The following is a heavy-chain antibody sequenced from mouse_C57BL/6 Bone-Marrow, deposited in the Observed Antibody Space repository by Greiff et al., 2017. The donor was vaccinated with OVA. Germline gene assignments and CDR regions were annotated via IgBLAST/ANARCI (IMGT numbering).Heavy chain of an antibody. Sequence: QVQLKESGAELVRPGTSVKVSCKASGYAFTNYLIEWVKQRPGQGLEWIGVINPGSGGTNYNEKFKGKATLTADKSSRTAYMQLSSLTSEDSAVYFCAREGSYYGSSPYYFDYWGQGTTLTVSS. CDR1: GYAFTNYL. D-gene: IGHD1-1*01. CDR3: AREGSYYGSSPYYFDY. CDR2: INPGSGGT. V-gene: IGHV1-54*01. J-gene: IGHJ2*01.